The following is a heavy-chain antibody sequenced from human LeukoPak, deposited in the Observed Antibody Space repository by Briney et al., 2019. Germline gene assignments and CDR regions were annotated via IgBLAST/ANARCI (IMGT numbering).Heavy chain of an antibody. D-gene: IGHD6-6*01. CDR2: INQSGST. J-gene: IGHJ5*02. V-gene: IGHV4-34*01. CDR1: GESFSGYY. CDR3: ASIAMGIAARGWFDP. Sequence: PSETLSLTCAVYGESFSGYYWSWISQPPGKGLEWIGEINQSGSTNYNPSLKSRVTISVDTSKNQFSLKLSSVTAADTAVYYCASIAMGIAARGWFDPWGQGTLVTVSS.